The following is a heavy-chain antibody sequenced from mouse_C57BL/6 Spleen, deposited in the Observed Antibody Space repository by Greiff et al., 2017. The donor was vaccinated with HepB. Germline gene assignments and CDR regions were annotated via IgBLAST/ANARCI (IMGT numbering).Heavy chain of an antibody. D-gene: IGHD2-3*01. CDR1: GFTFSDYY. V-gene: IGHV5-16*01. CDR2: INYDGSST. Sequence: EVMLVESEGGLVQPGSSMKLSCTASGFTFSDYYMAWVRQVPEKGLEWVANINYDGSSTYYLDSLKSRFIISRDNAKNILYLQMSSLKSEATAKYDCPRDGDGWFDDWGQGTTLTVSS. CDR3: PRDGDGWFDD. J-gene: IGHJ2*01.